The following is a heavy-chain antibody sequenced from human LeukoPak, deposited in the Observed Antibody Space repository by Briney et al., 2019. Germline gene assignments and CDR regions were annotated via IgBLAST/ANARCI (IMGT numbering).Heavy chain of an antibody. V-gene: IGHV3-23*01. J-gene: IGHJ4*02. Sequence: GGSLRLSCAASGFTFTNYAMSWVRQAPGKGLEWVSAISGSGTSTYYADSVKGRFTISRDNSENTLYLQMSSLTDEDTAVYYCAKDPQIAAGDCWGQGTLVTVSS. CDR2: ISGSGTST. CDR3: AKDPQIAAGDC. D-gene: IGHD6-25*01. CDR1: GFTFTNYA.